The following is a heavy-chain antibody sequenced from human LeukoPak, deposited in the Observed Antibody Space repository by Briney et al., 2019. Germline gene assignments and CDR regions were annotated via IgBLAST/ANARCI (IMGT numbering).Heavy chain of an antibody. CDR1: GYTVTSYG. V-gene: IGHV1-18*01. Sequence: ASVKVSCKASGYTVTSYGISWVRQAPGQGLEWMGWISAYNSNTNYSQKLQSRVTMTTDTSTSTAYMELRSLRSDDTAVYSCARDSGPDTAMVTDYWGQGTLVTVSS. D-gene: IGHD5-18*01. J-gene: IGHJ4*02. CDR2: ISAYNSNT. CDR3: ARDSGPDTAMVTDY.